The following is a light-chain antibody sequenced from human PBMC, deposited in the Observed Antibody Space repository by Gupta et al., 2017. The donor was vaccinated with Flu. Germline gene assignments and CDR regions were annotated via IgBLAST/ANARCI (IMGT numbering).Light chain of an antibody. V-gene: IGKV1-5*03. CDR1: QSFSSW. Sequence: DVQXTQSPSTLSASVGDRVTITCRASQSFSSWLAWYQQKPGKAPRLLIYKASSLESGVPSRFSGSGSGTEFTLTISSLQPDDFATYYCQQYNSFPLTFGGGTKVEIK. CDR3: QQYNSFPLT. J-gene: IGKJ4*01. CDR2: KAS.